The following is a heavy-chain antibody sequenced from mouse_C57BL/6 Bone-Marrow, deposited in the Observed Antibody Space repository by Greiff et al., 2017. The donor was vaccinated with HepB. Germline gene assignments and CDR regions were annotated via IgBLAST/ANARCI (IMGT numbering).Heavy chain of an antibody. CDR2: IDPSDSYT. V-gene: IGHV1-69*01. CDR3: ARYGIYLDY. J-gene: IGHJ2*01. CDR1: GYTFTSYW. D-gene: IGHD2-1*01. Sequence: QVQLKQPGAELVMPGASVKLSCKASGYTFTSYWMHWVKQRPGQGLEWIGEIDPSDSYTNYNQKFKGKSTLTVDKSSSTAYMQLSSLTSEDSAVYYCARYGIYLDYWGQGTTLTVSS.